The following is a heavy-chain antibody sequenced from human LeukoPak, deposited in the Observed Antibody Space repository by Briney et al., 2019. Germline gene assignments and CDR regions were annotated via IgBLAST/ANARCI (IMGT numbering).Heavy chain of an antibody. D-gene: IGHD2-2*01. Sequence: ASVKDSCMASGYTFTGYYMHWVRQAPGQGLEWMGWINPNSGGTNYAQKFQGRVTMTRDTSISTAYMELSRLRSDDTAVYYCARDVPGGYYFDYWGQGTLVTVSS. J-gene: IGHJ4*02. CDR2: INPNSGGT. CDR1: GYTFTGYY. V-gene: IGHV1-2*02. CDR3: ARDVPGGYYFDY.